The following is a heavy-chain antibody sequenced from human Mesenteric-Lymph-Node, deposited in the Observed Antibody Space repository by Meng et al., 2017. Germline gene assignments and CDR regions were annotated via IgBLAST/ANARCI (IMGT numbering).Heavy chain of an antibody. J-gene: IGHJ3*02. Sequence: SVKVSCKASGGTFSSYAISWVRQAPGQGLEWMGGIIPIFGTANYAQKFQGRVTITTDESTSTAYMELSSLRSEDTAVYYCARLYCGGDCYRRHDAFDIWGKGTMVTVSS. CDR2: IIPIFGTA. D-gene: IGHD2-21*02. CDR1: GGTFSSYA. V-gene: IGHV1-69*05. CDR3: ARLYCGGDCYRRHDAFDI.